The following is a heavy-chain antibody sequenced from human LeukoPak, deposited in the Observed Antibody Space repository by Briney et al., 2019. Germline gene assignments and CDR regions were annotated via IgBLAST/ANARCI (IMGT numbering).Heavy chain of an antibody. CDR2: IYYSGST. CDR1: GGSISSYY. J-gene: IGHJ3*02. V-gene: IGHV4-59*01. CDR3: APYYDSSGWHAFDI. D-gene: IGHD3-22*01. Sequence: TSETLSLTCTVSGGSISSYYWSWIRQPPGKGLEWIGYIYYSGSTNYNPSLKSRVTISVDTSKNQFSLKLSSVTAADTAVYYCAPYYDSSGWHAFDIWGQGTMVTVSS.